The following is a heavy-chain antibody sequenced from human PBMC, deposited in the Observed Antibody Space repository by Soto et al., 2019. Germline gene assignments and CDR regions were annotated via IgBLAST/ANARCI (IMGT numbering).Heavy chain of an antibody. CDR1: GITFSRCL. Sequence: GGSLRLSCGASGITFSRCLMSWVRQAPGKGLEWVASISQDGTDTDYVDSVKGRFAISRDNPKNSLHLQMNSLRADDTAVYYCARDPLSYGDYAQTYWYFDLWGRGTRVTVSS. J-gene: IGHJ2*01. CDR2: ISQDGTDT. V-gene: IGHV3-7*01. CDR3: ARDPLSYGDYAQTYWYFDL. D-gene: IGHD4-17*01.